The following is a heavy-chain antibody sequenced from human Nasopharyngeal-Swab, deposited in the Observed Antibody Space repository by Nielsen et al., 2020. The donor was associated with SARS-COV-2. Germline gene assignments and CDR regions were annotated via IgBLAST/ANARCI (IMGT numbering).Heavy chain of an antibody. Sequence: VCQAPGKGLEWVSYISSSSSTIYYADSVKGRFTISRDNAKNSLYLQMNSLRDEDTAVYYCASPSSPGGYWGQGTLVTVSS. V-gene: IGHV3-48*02. CDR2: ISSSSSTI. J-gene: IGHJ4*02. D-gene: IGHD6-6*01. CDR3: ASPSSPGGY.